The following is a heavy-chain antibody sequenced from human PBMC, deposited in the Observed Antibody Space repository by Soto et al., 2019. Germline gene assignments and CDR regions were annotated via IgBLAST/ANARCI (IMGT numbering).Heavy chain of an antibody. V-gene: IGHV3-23*01. CDR3: AKVIVLGASTIEY. CDR2: INGRGNTT. J-gene: IGHJ4*01. CDR1: GFIFQNYA. Sequence: GGSLRLSCVASGFIFQNYAMSWVRQTPGKGLEWVSVINGRGNTTFYADSVKGRFTVSRDNSRNMVYLDMNSLRVEDTAVYSCAKVIVLGASTIEYWGLGTPVTVSS. D-gene: IGHD3-16*01.